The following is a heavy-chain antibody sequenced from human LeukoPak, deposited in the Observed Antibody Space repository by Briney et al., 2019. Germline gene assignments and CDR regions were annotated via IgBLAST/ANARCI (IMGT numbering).Heavy chain of an antibody. CDR2: IYYSGST. D-gene: IGHD5-18*01. CDR3: ARGPVIRTSMVTGYYFDY. CDR1: GGSISSGGYY. J-gene: IGHJ4*02. Sequence: PSQTLSLSCTVSGGSISSGGYYWSWIRQHPGKGLEWIGYIYYSGSTYYNPSLKSRVTISVDTSKNQFSLKLSSVTAADTAVYYCARGPVIRTSMVTGYYFDYWGQGTLFTVSS. V-gene: IGHV4-31*03.